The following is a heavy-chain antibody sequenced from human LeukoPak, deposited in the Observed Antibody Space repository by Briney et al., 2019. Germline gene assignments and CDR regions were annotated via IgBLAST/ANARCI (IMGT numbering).Heavy chain of an antibody. CDR1: GFTFSSYE. V-gene: IGHV3-20*04. CDR2: INWNGGST. Sequence: GGSLRLSCAASGFTFSSYEMNWVRQAPWKGLEWVSSINWNGGSTGYADSVKGRFTISRDNAKNSLYLQMNSLRAEDTALYYCARGTARFGELSHFDYWGQGTLVTVSS. CDR3: ARGTARFGELSHFDY. J-gene: IGHJ4*02. D-gene: IGHD3-10*02.